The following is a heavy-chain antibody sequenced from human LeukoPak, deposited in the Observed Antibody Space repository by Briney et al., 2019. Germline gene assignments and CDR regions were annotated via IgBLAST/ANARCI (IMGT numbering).Heavy chain of an antibody. CDR1: GGSFSGYY. V-gene: IGHV4-34*01. CDR2: INHSGST. J-gene: IGHJ6*02. D-gene: IGHD2-2*01. CDR3: ARVGIYCSSTSCRLPPIPYGMDV. Sequence: SETLSLTCAVYGGSFSGYYWSWIRQPPGKGLEWIEEINHSGSTNYNPSLKSRVTISVDTSKNQFSLKLSSVTAADTAVYYCARVGIYCSSTSCRLPPIPYGMDVWGQGTTVTVSS.